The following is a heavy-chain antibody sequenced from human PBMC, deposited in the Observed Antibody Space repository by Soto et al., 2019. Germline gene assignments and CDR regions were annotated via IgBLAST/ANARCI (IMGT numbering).Heavy chain of an antibody. J-gene: IGHJ4*02. CDR2: IYYSGST. V-gene: IGHV4-59*01. CDR1: GGSISNSY. D-gene: IGHD3-16*02. CDR3: ARGPVGEIPYY. Sequence: QVQLQESGPGLVKPSETLSLTCTVSGGSISNSYWNWIRQPPGKGLEWIGYIYYSGSTNYNPSLKXXVTVAVDTSKYPFSLELSSVTAEDTAVYYCARGPVGEIPYYWGQGTLVTVSS.